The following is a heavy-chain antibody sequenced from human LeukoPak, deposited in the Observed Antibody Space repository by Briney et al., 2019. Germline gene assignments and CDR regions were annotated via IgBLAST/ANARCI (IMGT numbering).Heavy chain of an antibody. J-gene: IGHJ4*02. CDR1: GGSISSGGYY. V-gene: IGHV4-31*03. D-gene: IGHD5-24*01. Sequence: SQTLSLTCTVSGGSISSGGYYWSWIRQHPGKGLEWIGYIYYSGSTYYNPSLKSRATISVDTSKNQFSLKLSSVTAADTAVYYCAREPPEMATLDYWGQGTLVTVSS. CDR3: AREPPEMATLDY. CDR2: IYYSGST.